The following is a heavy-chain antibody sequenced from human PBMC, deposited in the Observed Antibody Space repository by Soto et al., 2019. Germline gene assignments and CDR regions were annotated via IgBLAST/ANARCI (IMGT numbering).Heavy chain of an antibody. D-gene: IGHD3-22*01. V-gene: IGHV5-10-1*01. CDR3: AKSESSASLAY. CDR1: GYSFISYW. CDR2: IDPSDSYT. Sequence: GESLKISCKGSGYSFISYWISWVRQMPGKGLEWMGRIDPSDSYTNYSPSFQGHVTISVDKSISTAYLQWSSLKASDTAMYYCAKSESSASLAYWGQGPLVTVPS. J-gene: IGHJ4*02.